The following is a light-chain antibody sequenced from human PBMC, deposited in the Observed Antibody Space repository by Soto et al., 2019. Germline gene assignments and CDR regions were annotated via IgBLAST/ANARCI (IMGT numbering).Light chain of an antibody. CDR3: HQYGSSPQT. J-gene: IGKJ1*01. Sequence: EIMLTQSPGTLSLSPGERATLSCRASQSVRSNSLAWYQQRPGQPPRLLIYAASRRATGIPAKFRGSGSGTDFALTISRLEPEDFAVYYCHQYGSSPQTFGQGTRVEIK. CDR1: QSVRSNS. CDR2: AAS. V-gene: IGKV3-20*01.